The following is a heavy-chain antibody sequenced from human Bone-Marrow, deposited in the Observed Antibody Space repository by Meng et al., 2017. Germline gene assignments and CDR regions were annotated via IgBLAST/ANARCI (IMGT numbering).Heavy chain of an antibody. V-gene: IGHV3-48*03. CDR3: AREATTLPDY. Sequence: GESLKISCVASGFTFSSYEMNWVRQAPGKGLEWLSYISSSGSTKNYADSVKGRFTISRDNAKNSLFLQINSLRVEDTAVYYCAREATTLPDYWGQGTLVTFSS. CDR1: GFTFSSYE. D-gene: IGHD5-12*01. CDR2: ISSSGSTK. J-gene: IGHJ4*02.